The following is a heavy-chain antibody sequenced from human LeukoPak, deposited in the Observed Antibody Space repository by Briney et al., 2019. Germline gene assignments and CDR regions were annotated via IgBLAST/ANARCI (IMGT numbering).Heavy chain of an antibody. J-gene: IGHJ4*02. CDR1: GFTFSNYE. V-gene: IGHV3-48*03. CDR2: ISSSGSNL. CDR3: ARGLFDYLYYFDY. Sequence: GGSLRLSCAASGFTFSNYEMNWVRQAPGKGLELVSYISSSGSNLYNADSVKGRFTISRDNAKNSLYLQMNSLRAEDTAVYYCARGLFDYLYYFDYWGQGTLVTVSS. D-gene: IGHD5-12*01.